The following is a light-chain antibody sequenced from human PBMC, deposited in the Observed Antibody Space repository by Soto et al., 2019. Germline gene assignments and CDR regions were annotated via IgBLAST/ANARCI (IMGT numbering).Light chain of an antibody. J-gene: IGKJ5*01. V-gene: IGKV1-17*01. CDR2: AAS. CDR3: LQHNSYPIT. CDR1: QGIRSS. Sequence: DIQMTHSPASLSASVGDRVTITCRASQGIRSSLGSYQQKPGEAPKRLIYAASSLQSGVASRFSGSGSGTEFTLTISTLQPEDFATYYCLQHNSYPITFGQGTRLEIK.